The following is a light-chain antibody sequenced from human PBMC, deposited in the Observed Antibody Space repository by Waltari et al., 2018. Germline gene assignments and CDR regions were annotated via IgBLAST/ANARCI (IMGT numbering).Light chain of an antibody. CDR3: QQRSNWVLT. CDR2: DAS. V-gene: IGKV3-11*01. J-gene: IGKJ4*01. CDR1: QSVSSY. Sequence: EIVLTQSPATLSLSPGERVTLSCRASQSVSSYLAWYQKKPGQAPRLLINDASNRAHGIPARLSGRGSGKDFHLTISNVEREDFAFDYCQQRSNWVLTFGGGTKVEIK.